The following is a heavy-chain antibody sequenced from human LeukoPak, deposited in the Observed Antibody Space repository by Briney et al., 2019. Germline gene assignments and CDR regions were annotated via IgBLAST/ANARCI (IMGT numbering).Heavy chain of an antibody. CDR2: IYYSGST. CDR1: GRSISSSSYY. CDR3: ARWFRGYRDAFDI. J-gene: IGHJ3*02. V-gene: IGHV4-39*01. Sequence: SETLSLTCTVSGRSISSSSYYCGWIRQPPGKGLEWIGSIYYSGSTYYNPSLKSRVTISVDTSKNQFSLKVTSVTDAGTAMYYCARWFRGYRDAFDIWGQGTLVTVSS. D-gene: IGHD5-18*01.